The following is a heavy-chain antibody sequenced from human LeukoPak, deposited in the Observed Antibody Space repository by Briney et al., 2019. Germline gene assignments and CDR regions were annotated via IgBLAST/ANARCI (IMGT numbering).Heavy chain of an antibody. V-gene: IGHV7-4-1*02. J-gene: IGHJ4*02. CDR2: INTNTGNP. CDR3: ARNIPDYGDSPFDY. D-gene: IGHD4-17*01. CDR1: GYTFSSYT. Sequence: ASVKVSCKASGYTFSSYTMNWVRQAPGQGLEWMGWINTNTGNPTYVQGFTGRFVFSLDTSVNTAYLQISSLKAEDTAMYYCARNIPDYGDSPFDYWGQGTLVTVSS.